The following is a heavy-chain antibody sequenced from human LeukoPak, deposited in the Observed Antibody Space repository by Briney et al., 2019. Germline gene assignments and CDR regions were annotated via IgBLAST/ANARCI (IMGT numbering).Heavy chain of an antibody. V-gene: IGHV3-30*18. Sequence: GGSLRLSCAASGFTFSSYGMHWVRQAPGKGLEWVAVISYDGSNKYYADSVKGRFTISRDNSKNTLYLQMNSLRAEDTAVYYCAKKGPGSYVLDAFDIWGQGTMVTVSS. CDR2: ISYDGSNK. J-gene: IGHJ3*02. CDR3: AKKGPGSYVLDAFDI. D-gene: IGHD1-26*01. CDR1: GFTFSSYG.